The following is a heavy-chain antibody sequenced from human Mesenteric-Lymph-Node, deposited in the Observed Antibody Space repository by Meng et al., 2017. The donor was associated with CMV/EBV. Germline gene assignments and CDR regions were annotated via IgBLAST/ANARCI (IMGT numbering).Heavy chain of an antibody. Sequence: GESLKISCAASGFTFTAYAIHWVRQAPGKGLEWVAVISYDGSNKYYTDSVKGRFTISRDNSKDTLFMQMNSLRAEDTAVYYCARDYCSSTSCYIDYWGQGTLVTVSS. D-gene: IGHD2-2*01. CDR3: ARDYCSSTSCYIDY. CDR2: ISYDGSNK. J-gene: IGHJ4*02. V-gene: IGHV3-30-3*01. CDR1: GFTFTAYA.